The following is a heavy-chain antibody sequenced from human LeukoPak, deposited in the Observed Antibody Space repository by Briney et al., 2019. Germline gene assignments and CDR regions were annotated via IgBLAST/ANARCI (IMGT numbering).Heavy chain of an antibody. CDR1: GFIFSISD. CDR3: SQGLLS. Sequence: PGGSLRLSCAASGFIFSISDMHWVRQAPGKGLQWVAFISYDGSKKHCADSVQGRCTISRDNSKNTLSLQLNSLRPDDTAGFYCSQGLLSWGQGTLLTVAA. V-gene: IGHV3-30*02. CDR2: ISYDGSKK. J-gene: IGHJ5*02.